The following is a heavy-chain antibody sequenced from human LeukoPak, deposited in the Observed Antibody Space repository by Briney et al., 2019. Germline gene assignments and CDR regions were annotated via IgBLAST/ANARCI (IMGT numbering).Heavy chain of an antibody. V-gene: IGHV4-59*01. CDR2: IYYSGTT. J-gene: IGHJ6*03. CDR3: ARSTSGYYSKLYSFYMDV. Sequence: PSETLSLTCSVPVASISIYFWSCIRQPPGKGLEWIGYIYYSGTTNYNPSLKSRIAISLDTSKKQFSLSRKSVTGADTDVYYCARSTSGYYSKLYSFYMDVWGKGTTVTVSS. D-gene: IGHD3-22*01. CDR1: VASISIYF.